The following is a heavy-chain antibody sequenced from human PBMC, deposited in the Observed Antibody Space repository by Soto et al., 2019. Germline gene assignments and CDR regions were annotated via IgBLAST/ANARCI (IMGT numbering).Heavy chain of an antibody. CDR1: GGSISSYY. D-gene: IGHD6-13*01. Sequence: SETMCLTCTVSGGSISSYYWSWIRQPPGKGLEWIGYIYYSGSTNYNPPLKSRVTISVDTSKNQFSLKLSSVTAADTAVYYCAREQQLFGMDVWGQGTTVTVSS. CDR3: AREQQLFGMDV. CDR2: IYYSGST. J-gene: IGHJ6*02. V-gene: IGHV4-59*01.